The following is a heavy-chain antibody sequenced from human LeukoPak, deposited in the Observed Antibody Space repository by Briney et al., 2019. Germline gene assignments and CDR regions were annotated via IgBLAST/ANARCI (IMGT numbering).Heavy chain of an antibody. D-gene: IGHD3-10*01. Sequence: PGGSLGLSCAASGFTFSTYSMNWVRQAPGKGLEWVSSISSSSSYIYYADSVKGRFTISRDNAKNSLYLQMNSLRAEDTAVYYCARDPPIYGSGSYYTDYWGQGTLVTVSS. CDR2: ISSSSSYI. CDR1: GFTFSTYS. J-gene: IGHJ4*02. CDR3: ARDPPIYGSGSYYTDY. V-gene: IGHV3-21*01.